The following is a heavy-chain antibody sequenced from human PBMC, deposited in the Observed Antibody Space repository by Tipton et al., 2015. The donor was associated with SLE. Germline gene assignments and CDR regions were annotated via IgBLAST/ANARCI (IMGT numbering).Heavy chain of an antibody. CDR3: ALSMTAASGPFDY. D-gene: IGHD6-13*01. CDR1: GASISSRAYY. J-gene: IGHJ4*02. V-gene: IGHV4-39*07. Sequence: TLSLTCIVSGASISSRAYYWGCIRQSPGKGLEWIGSVYVSGITYYSPSLKSRVTISVDTSNNQFSLELSSVTAADTAVYYCALSMTAASGPFDYWGQGILVTVS. CDR2: VYVSGIT.